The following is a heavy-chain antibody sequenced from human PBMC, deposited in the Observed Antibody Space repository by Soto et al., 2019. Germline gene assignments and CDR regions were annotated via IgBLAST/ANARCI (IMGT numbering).Heavy chain of an antibody. CDR2: ISSSSSYI. CDR1: GFTFSSYS. CDR3: ARITLGYQVFDI. Sequence: EVQLVESGGGLVKPGGSLRLSCAASGFTFSSYSMNWVRQAPGNGLEWLSSISSSSSYIYYADSVKGRFTIARENAKHTLYLQMNSLRADDTAVYYCARITLGYQVFDIWSESTIVNVSS. V-gene: IGHV3-21*01. D-gene: IGHD2-15*01. J-gene: IGHJ3*02.